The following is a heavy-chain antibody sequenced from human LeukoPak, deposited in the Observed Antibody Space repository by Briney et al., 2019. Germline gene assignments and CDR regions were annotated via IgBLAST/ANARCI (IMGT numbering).Heavy chain of an antibody. Sequence: ASVKVSCKASGYTFTSYAMNWVRQAPGQGLEWMGWINTNTGNPTYAQGSTGRFVFSLDTSVSTAYLQISSLKAEDTAVYYCARVVIVGATNVYDAFDIWGQGTMVTVSS. D-gene: IGHD1-26*01. CDR2: INTNTGNP. CDR1: GYTFTSYA. CDR3: ARVVIVGATNVYDAFDI. V-gene: IGHV7-4-1*02. J-gene: IGHJ3*02.